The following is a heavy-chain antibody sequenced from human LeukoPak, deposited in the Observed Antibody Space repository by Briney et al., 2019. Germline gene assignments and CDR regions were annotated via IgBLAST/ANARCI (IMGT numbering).Heavy chain of an antibody. D-gene: IGHD2-15*01. J-gene: IGHJ4*02. CDR2: IYYSGST. Sequence: PSETLSLTCTVSGGSISSGDYYWSWIRQPPGKGLEWIGYIYYSGSTYQNPSFKSRVTILVDTSKNQFSLKLSSVTAADTAVYYCARRYCSGGRCYLDYWGQGTLVTVSS. CDR1: GGSISSGDYY. V-gene: IGHV4-30-4*01. CDR3: ARRYCSGGRCYLDY.